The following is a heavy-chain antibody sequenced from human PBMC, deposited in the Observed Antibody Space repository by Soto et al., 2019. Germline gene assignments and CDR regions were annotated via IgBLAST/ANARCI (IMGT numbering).Heavy chain of an antibody. CDR3: ARRSNIVVAPT. V-gene: IGHV4-39*02. CDR2: FYYDGRT. Sequence: PSETLSLTCIVSGASFSDANYYWVWIRQPPGEGLEWIGSFYYDGRTYYNASLKSRVTISVDTSKNHFSLMLTSVTAADTAVYYSARRSNIVVAPTGGQGTLITVS. CDR1: GASFSDANYY. J-gene: IGHJ4*02. D-gene: IGHD3-22*01.